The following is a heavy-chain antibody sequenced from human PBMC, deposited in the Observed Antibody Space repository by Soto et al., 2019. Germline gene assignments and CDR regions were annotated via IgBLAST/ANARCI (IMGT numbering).Heavy chain of an antibody. J-gene: IGHJ5*02. CDR1: GFSRSEARMG. Sequence: QVTLKESSPLPVKPTETLTLTCTVSGFSRSEARMGVTWIRQSPGTAPEWHANIFSGDEKSYSPCLMRRLTISKDTSTSQVALSATNMDPQDIATYFCARIIVSGFAKKGFEPWCQGTEV. CDR2: IFSGDEK. V-gene: IGHV2-26*01. D-gene: IGHD3-16*02. CDR3: ARIIVSGFAKKGFEP.